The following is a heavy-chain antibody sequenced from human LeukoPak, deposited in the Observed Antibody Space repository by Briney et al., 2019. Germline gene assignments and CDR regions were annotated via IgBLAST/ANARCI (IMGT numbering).Heavy chain of an antibody. J-gene: IGHJ6*03. CDR2: IRYDGSNK. V-gene: IGHV3-30*02. CDR3: ARNPGYCSGGSCYPNYYYYYMDV. CDR1: GFTFSSYG. Sequence: GGSLRLSCAASGFTFSSYGMHWVRQAPGKGLEWVAFIRYDGSNKYYADSVKGRFTISRDNSKNTLYLQMNSLRAEDTAVYYCARNPGYCSGGSCYPNYYYYYMDVWGKGTTVTVSS. D-gene: IGHD2-15*01.